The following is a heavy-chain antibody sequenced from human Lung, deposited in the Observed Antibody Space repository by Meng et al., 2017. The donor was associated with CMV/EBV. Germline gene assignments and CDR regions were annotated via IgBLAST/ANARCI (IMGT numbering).Heavy chain of an antibody. J-gene: IGHJ4*02. D-gene: IGHD2-2*01. CDR2: IKSKTAGGTT. V-gene: IGHV3-15*01. Sequence: FSNAWMSWVRQAPGKGLEWVGRIKSKTAGGTTDYVAPVKGRFTISRDDSKNTLYLQMNSLKTEDTAVYYCTTQTVTYCSSTSCSDYWGQGTLVTVSS. CDR3: TTQTVTYCSSTSCSDY. CDR1: FSNAW.